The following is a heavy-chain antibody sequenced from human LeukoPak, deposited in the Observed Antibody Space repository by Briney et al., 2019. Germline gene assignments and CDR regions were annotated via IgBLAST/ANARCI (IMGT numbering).Heavy chain of an antibody. J-gene: IGHJ4*02. CDR1: GFTFSNTW. V-gene: IGHV3-23*01. CDR2: ISGSGGST. D-gene: IGHD6-13*01. Sequence: GGSLRLSCAASGFTFSNTWMSWVRQAPGKGLEWVSAISGSGGSTYYADSVKGRFTISRDNSKNTLYLQMNSLRAEDTAVYYCAKGIAAAAPLTLPFDYWGQGTLVTVSS. CDR3: AKGIAAAAPLTLPFDY.